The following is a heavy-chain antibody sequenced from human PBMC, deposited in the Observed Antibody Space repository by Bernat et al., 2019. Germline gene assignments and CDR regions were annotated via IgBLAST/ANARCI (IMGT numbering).Heavy chain of an antibody. CDR3: ARGYYGSGRTGFDP. V-gene: IGHV1-2*04. CDR2: INPNSAGT. J-gene: IGHJ5*02. D-gene: IGHD3-10*01. CDR1: AYTFSGYY. Sequence: QVQLVQSGAEVKKPGASVKVSCKASAYTFSGYYIHWVRQAPGQGLEWMGRINPNSAGTNYAQKFKGWVTMTRDTPSSTAYMELSRLTSDDTAVYYCARGYYGSGRTGFDPWGQGTLVTVSS.